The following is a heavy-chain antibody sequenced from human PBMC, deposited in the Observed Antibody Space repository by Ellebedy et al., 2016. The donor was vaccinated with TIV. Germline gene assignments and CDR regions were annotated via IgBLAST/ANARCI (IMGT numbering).Heavy chain of an antibody. Sequence: SETLSLTXSVPGVSISSYYWSWFRQPPGKGLEWIGIGYGSGSTRYNPSLESRLTISLDTSNNQFSLRLTSVTAADTAVYYCARPPMGKTAPLDYWGQGTLVTVSS. CDR3: ARPPMGKTAPLDY. CDR1: GVSISSYY. J-gene: IGHJ4*01. V-gene: IGHV4-59*08. CDR2: GYGSGST. D-gene: IGHD3-10*01.